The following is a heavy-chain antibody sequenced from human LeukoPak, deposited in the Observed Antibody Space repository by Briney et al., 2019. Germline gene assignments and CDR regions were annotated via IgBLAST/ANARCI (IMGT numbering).Heavy chain of an antibody. J-gene: IGHJ3*02. CDR3: AREGRDYDAFDI. V-gene: IGHV3-30*04. CDR1: GFTFSSYA. Sequence: GGSLRLSCAASGFTFSSYALHWVRQAPGKGLEWVAVISYDGSNKYYADSVKGRFTISRDNAKNSLYLQMNSLRAEDTAVYYCAREGRDYDAFDIWGQGTMVTVSS. D-gene: IGHD3/OR15-3a*01. CDR2: ISYDGSNK.